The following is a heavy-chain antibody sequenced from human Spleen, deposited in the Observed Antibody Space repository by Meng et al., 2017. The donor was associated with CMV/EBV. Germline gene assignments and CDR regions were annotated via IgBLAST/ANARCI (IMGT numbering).Heavy chain of an antibody. CDR3: TTFFDYFDH. J-gene: IGHJ4*02. V-gene: IGHV3-49*04. CDR1: GFTFSSYA. CDR2: IRNKVHGATT. Sequence: GESLKISCAASGFTFSSYAMTWVRRAPGKRLEWVGFIRNKVHGATTEYAASVKGRFTISRDDSKSIAYLQVSSLKTEDTGVYYCTTFFDYFDHWGQGALVTVSS. D-gene: IGHD3-3*01.